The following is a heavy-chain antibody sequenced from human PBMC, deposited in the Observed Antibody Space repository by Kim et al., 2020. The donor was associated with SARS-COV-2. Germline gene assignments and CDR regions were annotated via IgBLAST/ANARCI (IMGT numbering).Heavy chain of an antibody. Sequence: SETLSLTCTVSGGSISSGGYYWSWIRQHPGKGLEWIGYIYYSGSTYYNPSLKSRVTISVDTSKNQFSLKLSSVTAADTAVYYCARDRGSGSYYKRREFDYWGQGTLVTVSS. J-gene: IGHJ4*02. CDR3: ARDRGSGSYYKRREFDY. CDR1: GGSISSGGYY. CDR2: IYYSGST. D-gene: IGHD3-10*01. V-gene: IGHV4-31*03.